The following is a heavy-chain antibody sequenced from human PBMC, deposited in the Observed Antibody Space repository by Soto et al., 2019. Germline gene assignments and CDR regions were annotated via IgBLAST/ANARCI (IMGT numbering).Heavy chain of an antibody. J-gene: IGHJ3*02. CDR1: GGSISSYY. CDR3: ARPGYKDACDI. D-gene: IGHD5-12*01. Sequence: QVQLQESGPGLVKPSETLSLTCTVSGGSISSYYWSWIRQPPGKGLEWIGYIYYSGSTNYNPSLKSRVTISVDTSKNQCPLKLSSVTAADTAVYYCARPGYKDACDIWGQGTMVTVSS. V-gene: IGHV4-59*08. CDR2: IYYSGST.